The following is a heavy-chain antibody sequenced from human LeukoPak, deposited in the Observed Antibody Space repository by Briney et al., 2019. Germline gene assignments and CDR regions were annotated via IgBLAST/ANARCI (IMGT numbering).Heavy chain of an antibody. J-gene: IGHJ4*02. D-gene: IGHD3-3*01. CDR1: GGSFSGSY. Sequence: PSETLSLTCGVSGGSFSGSYWGWIRQPPGKGLDWIGEINLSGSTNYNSSLTSRATISLDTSKNQFSLNLRSVTTADTAVYYCARVSISLFGVVTAHFDSWGQGTLVAVSS. CDR3: ARVSISLFGVVTAHFDS. V-gene: IGHV4-34*01. CDR2: INLSGST.